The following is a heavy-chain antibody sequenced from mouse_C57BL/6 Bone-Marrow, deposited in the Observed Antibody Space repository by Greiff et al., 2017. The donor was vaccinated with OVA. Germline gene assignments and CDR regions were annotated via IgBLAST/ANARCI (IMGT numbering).Heavy chain of an antibody. V-gene: IGHV1-53*01. CDR1: GYTFTSYW. J-gene: IGHJ3*01. CDR2: INPSNGGT. Sequence: QVQLQQPGTELVKPGASVKLSCKASGYTFTSYWMHWVKQRPGQGLEWIGNINPSNGGTNYNEKFKSKATLTVDKSSSTAYMQLSSLTSEDTGVYYCARGAYYGSSMFAYGGRGTLVTVSA. CDR3: ARGAYYGSSMFAY. D-gene: IGHD1-1*01.